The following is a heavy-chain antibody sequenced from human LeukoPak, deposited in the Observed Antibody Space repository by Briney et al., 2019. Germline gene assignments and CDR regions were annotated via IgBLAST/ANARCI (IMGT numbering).Heavy chain of an antibody. CDR3: ARDSEGLAYCGGDCYSYYYYYGMDV. J-gene: IGHJ6*02. V-gene: IGHV4-4*07. Sequence: SETLSLTCTVSGGSISSYYWSWIRQPAGKGLEWIGRIYTSGSTNYNPSLKSRVTMSVETSKNQFSLKLSSVTAADTAVYYCARDSEGLAYCGGDCYSYYYYYGMDVWGQGTTVTVSS. CDR1: GGSISSYY. D-gene: IGHD2-21*02. CDR2: IYTSGST.